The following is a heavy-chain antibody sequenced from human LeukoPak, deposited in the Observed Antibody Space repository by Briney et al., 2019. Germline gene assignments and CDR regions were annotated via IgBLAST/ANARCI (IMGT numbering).Heavy chain of an antibody. D-gene: IGHD5-12*01. CDR2: IRNDGNKK. J-gene: IGHJ4*02. Sequence: GGSLRLSCVASGFTFSTSGIHWVRQSPGKGLDWVAFIRNDGNKKNYAESVKGRFTISRDNSKNTLYLQMNSLRVEDTAVYYCAKDDGGVATGQFDYWGQGTLVTVSS. V-gene: IGHV3-30*02. CDR1: GFTFSTSG. CDR3: AKDDGGVATGQFDY.